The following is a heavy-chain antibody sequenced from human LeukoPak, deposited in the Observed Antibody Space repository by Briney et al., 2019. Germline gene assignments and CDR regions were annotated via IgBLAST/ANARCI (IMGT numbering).Heavy chain of an antibody. CDR2: IDTSGTTT. V-gene: IGHV3-48*03. Sequence: GGSLRLSCTAYGFTFSIYEISWVRQAPGKGLEWISYIDTSGTTTYYADSVKGRFTISRDNSKNTLYLQMNSLRAEDTAVYYCASSKNDYYDSSGLDYWGQGTLVTVSS. CDR1: GFTFSIYE. J-gene: IGHJ4*02. D-gene: IGHD3-22*01. CDR3: ASSKNDYYDSSGLDY.